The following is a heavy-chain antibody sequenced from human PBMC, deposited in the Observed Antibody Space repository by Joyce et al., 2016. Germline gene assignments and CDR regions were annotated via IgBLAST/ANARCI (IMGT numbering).Heavy chain of an antibody. V-gene: IGHV1-24*01. CDR1: DETLSKVD. CDR2: FDPEQSKM. D-gene: IGHD2-2*01. J-gene: IGHJ5*02. Sequence: QVQMIQSGAEVRKPGASVKVSCKVSDETLSKVDIHWVRQAPGNRLEWMGGFDPEQSKMIYAEKFQGRVTMTEDTATDTASMQLSSLRSEDTAMYYCATKASFSAKYFDTWGQGTLVTVSS. CDR3: ATKASFSAKYFDT.